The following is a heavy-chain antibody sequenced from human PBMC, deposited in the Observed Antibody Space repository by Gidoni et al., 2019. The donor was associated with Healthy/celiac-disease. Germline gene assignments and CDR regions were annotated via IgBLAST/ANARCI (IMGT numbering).Heavy chain of an antibody. D-gene: IGHD2-2*01. CDR1: GYTFTSSG. J-gene: IGHJ4*02. Sequence: QVQLVQSGAEVKKPGASVKVSCKDSGYTFTSSGISWVRQAPGQGLEGMGWIRAYNGNTNYAQKLQGRVTMTTDTSTSTAYMELRSLRSDDTAVYYCARDGHTLTYCISTSCYPYFDYLGQGTLVTVSS. CDR3: ARDGHTLTYCISTSCYPYFDY. CDR2: IRAYNGNT. V-gene: IGHV1-18*01.